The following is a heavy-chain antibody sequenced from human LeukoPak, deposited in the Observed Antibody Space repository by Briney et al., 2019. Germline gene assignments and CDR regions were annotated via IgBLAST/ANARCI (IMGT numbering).Heavy chain of an antibody. J-gene: IGHJ6*02. Sequence: GGSLRLSCAASGFTFSNYAMSWVRQAPGKGLEWVSGISWNSGSIGYADSVKGRFTISRDNAKNSLYLQMNSLRAEDTALYYCAKSNAYDSSGYSDGGMDVWGQGTTVTVSS. CDR3: AKSNAYDSSGYSDGGMDV. D-gene: IGHD3-22*01. V-gene: IGHV3-9*01. CDR2: ISWNSGSI. CDR1: GFTFSNYA.